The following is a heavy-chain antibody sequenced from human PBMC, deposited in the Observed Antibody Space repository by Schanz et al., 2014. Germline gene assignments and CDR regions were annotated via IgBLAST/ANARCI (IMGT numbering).Heavy chain of an antibody. CDR1: GFTFSNYS. D-gene: IGHD2-15*01. J-gene: IGHJ6*03. V-gene: IGHV3-21*02. CDR3: ARDAVALVPEYFMDV. Sequence: EVRLVESGGGLVQPGGSLRLSCAASGFTFSNYSMNWVRQAPGKGLEWVSSISSTSSYIFYADSVKGRFTISRDNAKNSLYLQMNSLRAEDTAVYYCARDAVALVPEYFMDVWGKGTPVTVSS. CDR2: ISSTSSYI.